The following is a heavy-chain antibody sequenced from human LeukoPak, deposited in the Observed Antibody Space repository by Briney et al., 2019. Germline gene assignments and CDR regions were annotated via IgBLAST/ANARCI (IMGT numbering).Heavy chain of an antibody. CDR1: GFTFSSYS. CDR3: AREESEGFDY. D-gene: IGHD1-14*01. CDR2: IGGSSSSI. Sequence: GGSLRLSCAASGFTFSSYSMNWVRQAPGKGLEWVSSIGGSSSSIYYADSLKGRFTISRDNAKNSLYLQMNSLRAEDTAVYYCAREESEGFDYWGQGTLVTVSS. J-gene: IGHJ4*02. V-gene: IGHV3-21*01.